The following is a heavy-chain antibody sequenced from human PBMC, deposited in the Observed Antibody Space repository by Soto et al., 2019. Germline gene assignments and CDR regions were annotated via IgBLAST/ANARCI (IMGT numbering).Heavy chain of an antibody. CDR2: ISTYDANT. CDR1: VYTFSNYG. CDR3: VGTMAYNGFDP. D-gene: IGHD3-10*01. Sequence: QVQLVQSGGEVKKPGASVKVSCKASVYTFSNYGFSWVRQAPGQGLEWMGWISTYDANTNYPQKFQGRVTMTTDTSTSTAYMELRSLRSDDTAVYYCVGTMAYNGFDPWGQGTLVTVSS. J-gene: IGHJ5*02. V-gene: IGHV1-18*01.